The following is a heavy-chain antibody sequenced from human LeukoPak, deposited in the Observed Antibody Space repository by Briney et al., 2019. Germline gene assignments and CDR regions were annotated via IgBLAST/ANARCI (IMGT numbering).Heavy chain of an antibody. V-gene: IGHV3-66*01. CDR2: IYSGGTT. Sequence: GGSLRLFCVLSGFTVGGNYMSWVRQAPGRGLEWVSTIYSGGTTYYADAVKGRFIISRDNSKNTLFLQMNSLRAEDTAIYYCARDAGYCSDGVCYRTRFDSWGQGALVTVSS. J-gene: IGHJ4*02. CDR3: ARDAGYCSDGVCYRTRFDS. D-gene: IGHD2-15*01. CDR1: GFTVGGNY.